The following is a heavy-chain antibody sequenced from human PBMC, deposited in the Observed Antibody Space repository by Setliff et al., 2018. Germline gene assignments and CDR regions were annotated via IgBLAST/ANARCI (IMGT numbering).Heavy chain of an antibody. V-gene: IGHV4-4*07. J-gene: IGHJ4*02. D-gene: IGHD1-1*01. Sequence: SETLSLTCAVSGGSVTSHYWSWIRQPAGKGLQWIGRINTSGSTKYNPSLKSRVTISIDKSNNQFSLKLTSMTAADTTVYYCAKGGGRYHSDSWGQGILVTVSS. CDR2: INTSGST. CDR3: AKGGGRYHSDS. CDR1: GGSVTSHY.